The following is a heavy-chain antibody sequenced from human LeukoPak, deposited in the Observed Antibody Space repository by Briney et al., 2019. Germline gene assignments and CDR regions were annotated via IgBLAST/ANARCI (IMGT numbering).Heavy chain of an antibody. Sequence: GGSLRLSCSGSGFAFSGFAMGWVRQAPGKGPEWVSSISGSGDNTYYADSVDGRFTVSRDNTKNTLYLQMNSLRADDTALYYCARGRGGDYVPSRFDYWGQGTLVTVSS. CDR2: ISGSGDNT. CDR1: GFAFSGFA. V-gene: IGHV3-23*01. J-gene: IGHJ4*02. D-gene: IGHD4-17*01. CDR3: ARGRGGDYVPSRFDY.